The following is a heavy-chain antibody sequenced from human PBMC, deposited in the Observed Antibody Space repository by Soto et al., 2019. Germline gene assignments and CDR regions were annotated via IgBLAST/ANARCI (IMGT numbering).Heavy chain of an antibody. CDR2: IYPGDSDT. CDR1: GYSFTSYW. D-gene: IGHD2-2*01. Sequence: PGESLKISCKGSGYSFTSYWIGWVRQMPGKGLEWMGIIYPGDSDTRYSPSFQGQVTISADKSISTAYLQWSSLKASDTAMYYCASHSPFHCSSNSCPEPRNYYYGMDVCGQGTKVTVYS. CDR3: ASHSPFHCSSNSCPEPRNYYYGMDV. V-gene: IGHV5-51*01. J-gene: IGHJ6*02.